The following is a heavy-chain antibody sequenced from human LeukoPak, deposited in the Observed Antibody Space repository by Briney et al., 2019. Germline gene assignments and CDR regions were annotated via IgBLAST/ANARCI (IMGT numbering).Heavy chain of an antibody. CDR2: IYYSGST. Sequence: SETLSLTCTVSGGSISSSSYYWGWLRQPPGKGLGWIGSIYYSGSTYYNPSLKSRVTISVDTSKNQFSLKLSSVTAADTAVYYCARQSWSGYSYYYYYMDVWGKGTTVTVSS. V-gene: IGHV4-39*01. CDR3: ARQSWSGYSYYYYYMDV. J-gene: IGHJ6*03. D-gene: IGHD1-14*01. CDR1: GGSISSSSYY.